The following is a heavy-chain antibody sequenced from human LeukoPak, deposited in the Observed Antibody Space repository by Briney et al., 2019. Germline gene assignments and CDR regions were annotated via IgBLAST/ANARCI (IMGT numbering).Heavy chain of an antibody. CDR1: GYTFTNYY. Sequence: ASVKVSCKAYGYTFTNYYIHWVRQAPGQGLEWMGMINPSGGRTTYAKKFQGRVTMTRDTSTNTVYTELSSLRSDDTVVYYCARDYYGGHNLYNFDFWGQGTRVIVSS. V-gene: IGHV1-46*01. D-gene: IGHD3-10*01. CDR3: ARDYYGGHNLYNFDF. CDR2: INPSGGRT. J-gene: IGHJ4*02.